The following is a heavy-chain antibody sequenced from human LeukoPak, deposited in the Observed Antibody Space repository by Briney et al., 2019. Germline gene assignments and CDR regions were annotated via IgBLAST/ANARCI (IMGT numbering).Heavy chain of an antibody. CDR2: VNLDGSEK. CDR1: GFTFTSHW. CDR3: ARDATYCTNGVCYTRFDY. D-gene: IGHD2-8*01. V-gene: IGHV3-7*01. J-gene: IGHJ4*02. Sequence: PGGSLSLSCAASGFTFTSHWMSWVRQAPGKGLEWVARVNLDGSEKYYVDSVKGRFTISRDNAKTSLYLEMNSLRAEDTAVYYCARDATYCTNGVCYTRFDYWGQGTLVTVSS.